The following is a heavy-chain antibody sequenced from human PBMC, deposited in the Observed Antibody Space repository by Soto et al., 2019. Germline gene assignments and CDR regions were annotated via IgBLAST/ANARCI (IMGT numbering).Heavy chain of an antibody. CDR3: AKAVLLVFPGGYYFDY. CDR1: GFTFSSYA. D-gene: IGHD1-26*01. V-gene: IGHV3-30-3*01. J-gene: IGHJ4*02. CDR2: ISYDGSNK. Sequence: PGGSLRLSCAASGFTFSSYAMHWVRQAPGKGLEWVAVISYDGSNKYYADSVKGRSTISRDNSKNTLYLQMNSLRAEDTAVYYCAKAVLLVFPGGYYFDYWGQGTLVTVSS.